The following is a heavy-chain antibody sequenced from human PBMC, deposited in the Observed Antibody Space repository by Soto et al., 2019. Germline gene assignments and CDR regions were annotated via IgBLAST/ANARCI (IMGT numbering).Heavy chain of an antibody. V-gene: IGHV4-39*01. Sequence: QLQLQESGPGLVKPSETLSLTCTVSGGSISSSSYYWGWIRQPPGKGLEWIGSIYYSGSTYYNPSLKSRVTISVDTSKNQFSLKLSSVTAADTAVYYCARHVREYQLLVWFDPWGQGTLVTVSS. D-gene: IGHD2-2*01. CDR2: IYYSGST. CDR3: ARHVREYQLLVWFDP. CDR1: GGSISSSSYY. J-gene: IGHJ5*02.